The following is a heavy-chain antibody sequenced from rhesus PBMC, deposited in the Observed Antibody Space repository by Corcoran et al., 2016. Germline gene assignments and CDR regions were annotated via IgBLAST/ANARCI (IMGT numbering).Heavy chain of an antibody. V-gene: IGHV3-54*02. CDR3: ARRGPFTRMTETGGFDC. Sequence: EVQLVESGGGLVQPGGSLRLSCAASGFTFSSYGMHWGRQDPGKGREGVAVISYDGSKKYYADSVKDRFTISRDNSKNILYLQMSSLKLEYTAVYYCARRGPFTRMTETGGFDCWGQGVLVTVSS. D-gene: IGHD3-9*01. CDR1: GFTFSSYG. J-gene: IGHJ4*01. CDR2: ISYDGSKK.